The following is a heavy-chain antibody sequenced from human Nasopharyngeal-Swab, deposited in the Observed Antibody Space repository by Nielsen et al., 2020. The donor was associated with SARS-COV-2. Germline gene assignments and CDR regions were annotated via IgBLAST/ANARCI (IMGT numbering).Heavy chain of an antibody. CDR1: GFTFRNAW. CDR2: IKSKTDGGTT. J-gene: IGHJ6*03. D-gene: IGHD6-19*01. V-gene: IGHV3-15*01. Sequence: SCAASGFTFRNAWMSWVRQAPGKGLKWVGRIKSKTDGGTTDYAAPVKGRFTISRDDSKNTLYLQMNSLKTEDTAVYYCTTDSKRLRQWLVLDYYYMDVWGKGTTVTVSS. CDR3: TTDSKRLRQWLVLDYYYMDV.